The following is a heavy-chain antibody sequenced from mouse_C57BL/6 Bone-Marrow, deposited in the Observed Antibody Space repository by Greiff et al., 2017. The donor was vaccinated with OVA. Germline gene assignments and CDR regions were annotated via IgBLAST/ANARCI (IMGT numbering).Heavy chain of an antibody. CDR3: ARTAAVVATDY. J-gene: IGHJ2*01. D-gene: IGHD1-1*01. V-gene: IGHV1-82*01. CDR2: IYPGDGDT. Sequence: VQLQQSGPELVKPGASVKISCKASGYAFSSSWMNWVKQRPGKGLEWIGRIYPGDGDTNYNGKFKGKATLTADKTSRTAYMQLSSLTSEDSAVYFSARTAAVVATDYWGQGTTLTVSS. CDR1: GYAFSSSW.